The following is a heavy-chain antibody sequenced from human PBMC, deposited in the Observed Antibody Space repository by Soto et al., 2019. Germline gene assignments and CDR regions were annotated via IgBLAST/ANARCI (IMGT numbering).Heavy chain of an antibody. CDR2: IYYSGST. Sequence: ETLSLTCTVSGGSISSYYWSWIRQPPGKGLEWIGYIYYSGSTNYNPSLKSRVTISVDTSKNQFSLKLSSVTAADTAVYYCARDSFFSSSGWYYFDYWGQGTLVTVSS. J-gene: IGHJ4*02. CDR1: GGSISSYY. D-gene: IGHD6-19*01. CDR3: ARDSFFSSSGWYYFDY. V-gene: IGHV4-59*01.